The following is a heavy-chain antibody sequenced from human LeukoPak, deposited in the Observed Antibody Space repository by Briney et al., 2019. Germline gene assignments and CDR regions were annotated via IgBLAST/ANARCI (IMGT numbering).Heavy chain of an antibody. V-gene: IGHV3-20*04. Sequence: GGSLRLSCAASGFTFDDYGMSWVRQAPGKGLEWVSGINWNGGSTGYADSVRGRFTISRDNAKNSLYLQMNSLRAEDTALYYCARDLLGGSGSYGLNWFDPWGQGTLVTVSS. CDR3: ARDLLGGSGSYGLNWFDP. J-gene: IGHJ5*02. CDR1: GFTFDDYG. D-gene: IGHD1-26*01. CDR2: INWNGGST.